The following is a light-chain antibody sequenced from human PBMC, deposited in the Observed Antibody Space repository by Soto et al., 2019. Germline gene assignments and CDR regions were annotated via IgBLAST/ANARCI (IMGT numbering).Light chain of an antibody. CDR3: SSYAGSSNV. J-gene: IGLJ1*01. V-gene: IGLV2-8*01. CDR1: GSDIGAYNY. Sequence: QSALTQPPSASGSPGQSVTISCTGTGSDIGAYNYVSWYQQYPGKAPKVMIYDVIKRPSGVPDRFSGSKSGNTASLTVSGLRAEDEADYYCSSYAGSSNVFGTGTKLTVL. CDR2: DVI.